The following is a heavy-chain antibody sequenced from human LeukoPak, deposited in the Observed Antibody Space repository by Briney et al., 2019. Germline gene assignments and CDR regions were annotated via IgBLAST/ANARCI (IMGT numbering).Heavy chain of an antibody. D-gene: IGHD6-13*01. V-gene: IGHV4-30-4*07. Sequence: SETLSLTCGVSGYSISSGGYSWNWIRQPPGKRLEWIGYIYYRGATSYNPSLKSRMTISVDTSKNQFSLKLSSVTAADTAVYYCARDPSSSWYFGEKLFDYWGQGTLVTVSS. CDR2: IYYRGAT. CDR3: ARDPSSSWYFGEKLFDY. CDR1: GYSISSGGYS. J-gene: IGHJ4*02.